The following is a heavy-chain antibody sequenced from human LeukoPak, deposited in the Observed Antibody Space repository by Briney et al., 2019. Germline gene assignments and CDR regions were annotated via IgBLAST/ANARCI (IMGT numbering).Heavy chain of an antibody. CDR1: GFTFSSYG. Sequence: PGGSLRLSCAASGFTFSSYGMHWVRQAPGKGLEWVAVISYDGSNKYYADSVKGRFTISRDTSENTVSLQMNSLRAEDTAVYYCAGDKTTGGWYEFDYWGQGTLVTVSS. V-gene: IGHV3-30*03. CDR3: AGDKTTGGWYEFDY. CDR2: ISYDGSNK. D-gene: IGHD6-19*01. J-gene: IGHJ4*02.